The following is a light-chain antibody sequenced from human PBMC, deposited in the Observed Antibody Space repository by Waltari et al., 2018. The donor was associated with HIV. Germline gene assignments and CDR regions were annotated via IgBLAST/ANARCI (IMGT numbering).Light chain of an antibody. CDR2: EVI. V-gene: IGLV2-11*01. CDR3: CSYAGTYTYVL. Sequence: QSALTQPRSVSGSPGPSVTISCTGTSSDVGGYDSFSWYLQHPGKVPKLIIYEVIKRPSGVPDRFSGSKSGNTASLTISGLQTEDEADYFCCSYAGTYTYVLFGGGTKLTVL. J-gene: IGLJ3*02. CDR1: SSDVGGYDS.